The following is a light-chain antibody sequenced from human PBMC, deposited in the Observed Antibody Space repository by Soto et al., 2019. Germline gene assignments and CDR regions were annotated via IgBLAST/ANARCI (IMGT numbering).Light chain of an antibody. CDR2: EVS. V-gene: IGLV2-8*01. CDR3: SSYAGSNIL. J-gene: IGLJ1*01. Sequence: QSALTQPPSASGSPGQSVTISCTGTSSDVGGYNYVSWYQQHPGKAPKLMIYEVSKRPSGVPDRFSGSKSGNTASLTVSGLQAEDEADYYCSSYAGSNILFGTGTQLTVL. CDR1: SSDVGGYNY.